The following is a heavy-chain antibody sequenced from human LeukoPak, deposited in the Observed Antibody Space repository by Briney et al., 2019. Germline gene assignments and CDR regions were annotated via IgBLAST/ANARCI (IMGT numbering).Heavy chain of an antibody. Sequence: SETLSLTCTVSGGSISSSSYYWGWIRQPPGKGLEWIGSIYYSGSTYYNPSLKSRVTISVDTSKNQFSLKLSSVTAADTAVYYCARTKYSSSWYLDGFDPWGQGTLVTVSS. D-gene: IGHD6-13*01. V-gene: IGHV4-39*07. J-gene: IGHJ5*02. CDR1: GGSISSSSYY. CDR2: IYYSGST. CDR3: ARTKYSSSWYLDGFDP.